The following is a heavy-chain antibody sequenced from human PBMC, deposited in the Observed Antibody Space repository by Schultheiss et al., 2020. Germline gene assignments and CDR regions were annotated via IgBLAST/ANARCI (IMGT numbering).Heavy chain of an antibody. V-gene: IGHV3-11*06. D-gene: IGHD6-13*01. CDR1: GFTFSDYY. CDR3: ARDLSEQQLVPIDWFDP. J-gene: IGHJ5*02. Sequence: GESLKISCAASGFTFSDYYMSWIRQAPGKGLEWVSYISSSSSYTNYADSVKGRFTISRDNAKNSLYLQMNSLRAEDTAVYYCARDLSEQQLVPIDWFDPWGQGTLVTVSS. CDR2: ISSSSSYT.